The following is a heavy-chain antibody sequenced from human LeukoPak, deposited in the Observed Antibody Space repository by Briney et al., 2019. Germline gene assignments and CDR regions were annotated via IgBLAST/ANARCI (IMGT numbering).Heavy chain of an antibody. V-gene: IGHV1-18*04. CDR2: IGPYNINT. CDR1: GYTFTTYG. J-gene: IGHJ4*02. Sequence: GASVKVSCTAFGYTFTTYGINWVRQAPGQGLEWMGWIGPYNINTHYAQKVQGRVTMTTDTSTSTAYMELRSLRSDDTAVYYCARANFLYCSSTTCLFDYWGQGTLVTVSS. D-gene: IGHD2-2*01. CDR3: ARANFLYCSSTTCLFDY.